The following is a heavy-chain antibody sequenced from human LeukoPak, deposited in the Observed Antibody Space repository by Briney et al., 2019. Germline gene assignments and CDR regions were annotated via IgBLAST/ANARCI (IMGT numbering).Heavy chain of an antibody. V-gene: IGHV3-23*01. D-gene: IGHD5-24*01. CDR1: GFTFSSYA. CDR3: AKGGRDGYISYFDY. Sequence: GGSLRLSCAASGFTFSSYAMSWVRQAPGKGLEWASAISGSGGSTYYADSVKGRFTISRDNSKNTLYLQMNSLRAEDTAVYYCAKGGRDGYISYFDYWGQGTPVTVSS. CDR2: ISGSGGST. J-gene: IGHJ4*02.